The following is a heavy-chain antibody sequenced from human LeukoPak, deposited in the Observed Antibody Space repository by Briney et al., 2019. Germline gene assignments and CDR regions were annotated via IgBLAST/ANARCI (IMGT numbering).Heavy chain of an antibody. D-gene: IGHD3-16*01. CDR3: ARGPYDYVWGSYGYSDY. J-gene: IGHJ4*02. CDR1: GFTFSSYS. V-gene: IGHV3-21*01. CDR2: ISSSSSYI. Sequence: GGSLRLSCAAPGFTFSSYSMNWVRQAPGKGLEWVSSISSSSSYIYYADSVKGRFTISRDNAKNSLYLQMNSLRAEDTAVYYCARGPYDYVWGSYGYSDYWGQGTLVTVSS.